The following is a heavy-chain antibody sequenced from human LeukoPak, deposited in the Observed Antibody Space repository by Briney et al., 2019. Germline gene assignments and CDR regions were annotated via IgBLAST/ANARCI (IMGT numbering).Heavy chain of an antibody. J-gene: IGHJ4*02. Sequence: GGSLRLSCAASGFTFSSYAMSWLRQAPGKGLEWVSAISGSGGSIYYADSVKGRFTISRDKSKNTLYLQLNSLRAEDTAVYYCAKRPTGNNPFDYWGQGALVTVSS. CDR3: AKRPTGNNPFDY. D-gene: IGHD1/OR15-1a*01. CDR2: ISGSGGSI. V-gene: IGHV3-23*01. CDR1: GFTFSSYA.